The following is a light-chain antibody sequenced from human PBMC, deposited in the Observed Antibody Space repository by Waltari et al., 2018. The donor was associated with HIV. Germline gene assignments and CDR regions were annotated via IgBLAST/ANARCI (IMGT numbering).Light chain of an antibody. V-gene: IGKV1-27*01. Sequence: DSRMTQSPSSLSASVGDRITITCRASQDIGSSLAWYQQMPGTVPKLVIFRASSLQSGVSSRFSGSGSGTYFTLTISSLQPEDAATYFCQKYNSAPHAFGQGTRVEI. CDR2: RAS. J-gene: IGKJ1*01. CDR1: QDIGSS. CDR3: QKYNSAPHA.